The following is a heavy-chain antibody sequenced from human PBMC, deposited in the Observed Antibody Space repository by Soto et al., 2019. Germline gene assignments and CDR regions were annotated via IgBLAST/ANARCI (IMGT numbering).Heavy chain of an antibody. J-gene: IGHJ6*02. CDR2: ITSKAYGGTT. CDR3: ARVGSTVTTAYYYGMDV. V-gene: IGHV3-49*03. D-gene: IGHD4-17*01. CDR1: GFTFGDYA. Sequence: GGSLRLSCTASGFTFGDYAVTWFRQAPGKGLEWVGFITSKAYGGTTEFAASVKGRFSISRDDSKGVAYLQMNSLKTEDTAVYYCARVGSTVTTAYYYGMDVWGQGTTVTVSS.